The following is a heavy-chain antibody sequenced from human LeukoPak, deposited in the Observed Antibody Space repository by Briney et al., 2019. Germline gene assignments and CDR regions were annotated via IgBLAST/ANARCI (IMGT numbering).Heavy chain of an antibody. Sequence: GSSVKVSCKASGGTFSSYAISRVRQAPGQGLEWMGGIIPIFGTANYAQKFQGRVTITADESTSTAYMELSSLRSEDTAVYYCARGARRPRDYDYVWGSYRPYYFDYWGQGTLVTVSS. J-gene: IGHJ4*02. V-gene: IGHV1-69*01. CDR3: ARGARRPRDYDYVWGSYRPYYFDY. CDR1: GGTFSSYA. CDR2: IIPIFGTA. D-gene: IGHD3-16*02.